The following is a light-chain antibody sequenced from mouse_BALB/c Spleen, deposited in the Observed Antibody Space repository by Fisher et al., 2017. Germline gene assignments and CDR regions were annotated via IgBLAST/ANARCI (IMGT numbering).Light chain of an antibody. Sequence: DIVLTQSPVSMTASRGEKVTITCRASSSISSNYLHWYQQKSGASPKLWIYSTSNLASGVPARFSGSGSGTSYSLTISSVEAEDAATYYCQQYSGYPLTFGGGTKLEIK. V-gene: IGKV4-57-1*01. CDR3: QQYSGYPLT. CDR1: SSISSNY. CDR2: STS. J-gene: IGKJ2*01.